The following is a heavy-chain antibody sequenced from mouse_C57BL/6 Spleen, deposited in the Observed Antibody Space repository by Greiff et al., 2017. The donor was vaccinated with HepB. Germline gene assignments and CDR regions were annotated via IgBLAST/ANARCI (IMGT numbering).Heavy chain of an antibody. J-gene: IGHJ4*01. CDR1: GFTFSNYW. D-gene: IGHD1-1*01. CDR3: TGSTVVAPYYYAMDY. Sequence: EVKLMESGGGLVQPGGSMKLSCVASGFTFSNYWMNWVRQSPEKGLEWVAQIRLKSDNYATHYAESVKGRFTISRDDSKSSVYLQMNNLRAEDTGIYYCTGSTVVAPYYYAMDYWGQGTSVTVSS. V-gene: IGHV6-3*01. CDR2: IRLKSDNYAT.